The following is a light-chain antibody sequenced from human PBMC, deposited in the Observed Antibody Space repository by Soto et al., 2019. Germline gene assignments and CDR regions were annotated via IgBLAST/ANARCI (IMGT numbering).Light chain of an antibody. V-gene: IGKV1-39*01. CDR2: NAS. CDR3: QQSYTVPPT. CDR1: ETISTY. J-gene: IGKJ1*01. Sequence: DIQEPQSPSSLAAYVGDRVTITCRASETISTYLHWYQQKPGKAPKVLISNASRLQSGVPSRFSASGSGTDFTLNIRGLQPEDSATYFCQQSYTVPPTFGQVTKVDNK.